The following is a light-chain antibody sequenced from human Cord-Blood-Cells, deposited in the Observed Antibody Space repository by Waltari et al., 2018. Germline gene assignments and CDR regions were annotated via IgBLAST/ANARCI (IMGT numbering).Light chain of an antibody. CDR1: SSNIGAGYD. Sequence: QSVLTQPPSVSGAPGQRVTISCTGSSSNIGAGYDVHWYQQLPGTAPKLLIYGNSNRPSGVPDRSAGSKSGTSASRAITGLQAEDEADYYCQSYDSSLSGYVFGTGTKVTVL. V-gene: IGLV1-40*01. CDR3: QSYDSSLSGYV. J-gene: IGLJ1*01. CDR2: GNS.